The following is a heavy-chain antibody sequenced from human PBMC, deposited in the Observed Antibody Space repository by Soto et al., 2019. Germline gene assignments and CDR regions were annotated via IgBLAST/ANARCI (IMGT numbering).Heavy chain of an antibody. V-gene: IGHV3-13*01. J-gene: IGHJ3*02. D-gene: IGHD3-3*01. CDR3: ARGIPAVGGGEAFDI. Sequence: EVQLVESGGGLVQPGASLRLSCAASGFTFSTYDMHWVRQGPGGRLEWVSGVGTAGDTYYPDSVKGRFTISRENAKNCLYLQMNSLRGGDTAVYYCARGIPAVGGGEAFDIWGQGTRVTVSS. CDR1: GFTFSTYD. CDR2: VGTAGDT.